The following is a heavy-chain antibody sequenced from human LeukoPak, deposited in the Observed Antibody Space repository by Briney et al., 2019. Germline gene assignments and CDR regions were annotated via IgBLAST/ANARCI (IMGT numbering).Heavy chain of an antibody. CDR1: GGSINNFY. V-gene: IGHV4-59*08. CDR2: IFYSGST. Sequence: SETLSLTCTVSGGSINNFYWSWIRQPPGKGLEWIGYIFYSGSTNYNPSLESRVTISIDTSKNQFSLKVNSLTAADTAVYYCARTGYYASGISYYYGMDVGGQGPTVTVSS. CDR3: ARTGYYASGISYYYGMDV. J-gene: IGHJ6*02. D-gene: IGHD3-10*01.